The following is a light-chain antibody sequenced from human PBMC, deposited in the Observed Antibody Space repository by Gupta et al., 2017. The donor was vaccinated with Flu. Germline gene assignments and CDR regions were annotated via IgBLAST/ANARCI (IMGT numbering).Light chain of an antibody. J-gene: IGKJ1*01. Sequence: NCKSSLSVLYSSNNNNYLAWYQQKPVQPPELLICCATTRESGVPDRFSGCGSGTDFTLTISSLQADDVAVYYCQQYYSTPQTFGQGTKVEIK. CDR3: QQYYSTPQT. CDR2: CAT. CDR1: LSVLYSSNNNNY. V-gene: IGKV4-1*01.